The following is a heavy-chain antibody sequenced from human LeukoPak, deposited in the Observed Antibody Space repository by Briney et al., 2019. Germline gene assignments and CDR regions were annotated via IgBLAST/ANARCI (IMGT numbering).Heavy chain of an antibody. J-gene: IGHJ4*02. CDR1: GYTFTDNY. Sequence: ASVKVSCKTSGYTFTDNYIHWVRQAPGLGLEWMGWITPNTGGTNYAQRFQGRVTMTRDTSITTAYMELSRLRFDDTAVYYCARDPRGGQSYYELEYWGQGTLVTVSS. CDR3: ARDPRGGQSYYELEY. V-gene: IGHV1-2*02. D-gene: IGHD3-22*01. CDR2: ITPNTGGT.